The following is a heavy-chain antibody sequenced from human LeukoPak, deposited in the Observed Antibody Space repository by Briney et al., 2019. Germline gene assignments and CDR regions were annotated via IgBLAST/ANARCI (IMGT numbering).Heavy chain of an antibody. D-gene: IGHD1-7*01. V-gene: IGHV4-59*01. CDR1: SDSIRRYY. CDR2: VFYSGNT. Sequence: PSETLSLTCNVSSDSIRRYYWSWLRQPPGKGLEWIGYVFYSGNTIYNPSLKSRLTISIDTSKNQFSLRLSSVTAADTAVYYCAGGTTGYHYYLDVWGKGITVPVSS. CDR3: AGGTTGYHYYLDV. J-gene: IGHJ6*03.